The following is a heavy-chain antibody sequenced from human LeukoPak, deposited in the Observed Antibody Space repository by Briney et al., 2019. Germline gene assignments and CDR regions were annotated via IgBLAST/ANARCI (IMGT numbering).Heavy chain of an antibody. Sequence: GGSLRLSCAASGFTFNNYAMSWVRQAPGKGLEWVSGINEDGGTTFYADSVKGRFTISRDNSKSTLCLQMNSLRAEDTAVYYCAKQLGYCSDGSCYFPYWGKGTLVTVSS. V-gene: IGHV3-23*01. CDR3: AKQLGYCSDGSCYFPY. D-gene: IGHD2-15*01. CDR2: INEDGGTT. J-gene: IGHJ4*02. CDR1: GFTFNNYA.